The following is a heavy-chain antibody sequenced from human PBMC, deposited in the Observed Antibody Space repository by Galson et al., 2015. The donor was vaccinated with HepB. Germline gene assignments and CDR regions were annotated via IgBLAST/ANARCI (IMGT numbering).Heavy chain of an antibody. CDR2: IDPSDSET. Sequence: QSGAEVKKPGESLRISCKGSGYSFTRYWISWVRQMPGKGLEWMGRIDPSDSETDYSPSFQGHVTISADKSISTAYLEWSSLKASDTAMYYCARTYYPDNSGYYYWFDPWGQGTLVTVSS. CDR3: ARTYYPDNSGYYYWFDP. CDR1: GYSFTRYW. J-gene: IGHJ5*02. V-gene: IGHV5-10-1*01. D-gene: IGHD3-22*01.